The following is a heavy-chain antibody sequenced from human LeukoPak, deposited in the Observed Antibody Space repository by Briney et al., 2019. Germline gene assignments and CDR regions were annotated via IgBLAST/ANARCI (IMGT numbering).Heavy chain of an antibody. J-gene: IGHJ4*02. Sequence: PSEALSLTCAVYGGSFSGYYWSWIRQPPGKGLEWIGEINHSGSTNYNPSLKSRVTISVDTSKNQFSLKLTSVTAADTAVYYCARQTGSGLFILPGGQGTLVTVSS. CDR3: ARQTGSGLFILP. V-gene: IGHV4-34*01. CDR2: INHSGST. D-gene: IGHD3/OR15-3a*01. CDR1: GGSFSGYY.